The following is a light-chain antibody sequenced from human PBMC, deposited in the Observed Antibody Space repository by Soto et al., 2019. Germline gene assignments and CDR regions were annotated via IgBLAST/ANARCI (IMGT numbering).Light chain of an antibody. CDR3: MQGTYWPWT. J-gene: IGKJ1*01. CDR2: QVS. Sequence: DVVMTQSPLSLTVTIGQPAAISCRASQSLVHSSGNTYLNWFLQRPGHSPRRLIYQVSNRDSGVPDRFSGSGSGIDFTLKISRVEADDVGVYYCMQGTYWPWTFGQGTKVDIK. V-gene: IGKV2-30*02. CDR1: QSLVHSSGNTY.